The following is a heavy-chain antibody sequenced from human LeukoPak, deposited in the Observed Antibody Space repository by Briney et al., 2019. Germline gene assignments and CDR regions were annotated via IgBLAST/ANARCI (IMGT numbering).Heavy chain of an antibody. CDR3: ARGAYYDFWSGYSTNYYYYGMDV. Sequence: ASVKVSCKASGYTFTSYDINWVRQATGQGLEWMGWMNPNSGNTGYAQKFQGRVTMTRNTSISTAYMELSSLRSEDTAVYYCARGAYYDFWSGYSTNYYYYGMDVWGQGTTVTVSS. CDR2: MNPNSGNT. J-gene: IGHJ6*02. CDR1: GYTFTSYD. V-gene: IGHV1-8*01. D-gene: IGHD3-3*01.